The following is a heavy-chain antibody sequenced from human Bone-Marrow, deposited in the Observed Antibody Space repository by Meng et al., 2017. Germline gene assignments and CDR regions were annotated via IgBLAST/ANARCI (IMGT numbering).Heavy chain of an antibody. J-gene: IGHJ4*02. CDR1: DYTFTGYG. CDR3: ARGTPGRSYSDY. D-gene: IGHD3-10*01. CDR2: LGAHDGDT. Sequence: QVQLVQSGAEAKKPGASVKVSCKASDYTFTGYGVSWVRQAPGQGFEWMAWLGAHDGDTSHAPKFQGRVTVSADRPTATAYMELRSLRSDDTAVYYCARGTPGRSYSDYWGQGTLVTVSS. V-gene: IGHV1-18*01.